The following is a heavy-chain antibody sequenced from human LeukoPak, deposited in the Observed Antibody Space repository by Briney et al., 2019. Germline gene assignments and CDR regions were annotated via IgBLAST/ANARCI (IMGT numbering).Heavy chain of an antibody. CDR1: GGSISSGGYY. CDR3: ARDHRKRDSSGYYPNWFDP. V-gene: IGHV4-31*03. Sequence: LSETLSLTCTVSGGSISSGGYYWSWIRQHPGKGLEWIGYIYYSGSTYYNPSLKSRVTISVDTSKNQFSLKLSSVTAADTAVYYCARDHRKRDSSGYYPNWFDPWGQGTLVTVSS. D-gene: IGHD3-22*01. J-gene: IGHJ5*02. CDR2: IYYSGST.